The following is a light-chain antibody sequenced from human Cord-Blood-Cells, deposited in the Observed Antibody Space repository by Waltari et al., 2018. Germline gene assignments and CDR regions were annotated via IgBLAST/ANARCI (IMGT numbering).Light chain of an antibody. CDR2: DAS. Sequence: DIQMTQYPPSLFASVGERVTITCQASQDISNYLNWYQQKPGKAPKLLIYDASNLETGVPSRFSGSGSGTDFTFTISSLQPEDIATYYCQQYDNLPLTFGGGTKVEIK. CDR1: QDISNY. J-gene: IGKJ4*01. CDR3: QQYDNLPLT. V-gene: IGKV1-33*01.